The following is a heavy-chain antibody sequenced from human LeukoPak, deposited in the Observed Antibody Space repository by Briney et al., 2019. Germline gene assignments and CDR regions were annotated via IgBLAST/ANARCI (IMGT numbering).Heavy chain of an antibody. J-gene: IGHJ6*03. CDR3: ALGGSSWHSTSDYYYYYMDV. CDR1: GFTFSSYA. CDR2: IRYDGSNK. V-gene: IGHV3-30*02. D-gene: IGHD6-13*01. Sequence: GGSLRLSCAASGFTFSSYAMHWVRQAPGKGLEWVAFIRYDGSNKYYADSVKGRFTISRDNSKNTLYLQMNSLRAEDTAVYYCALGGSSWHSTSDYYYYYMDVWGKGTTVTISS.